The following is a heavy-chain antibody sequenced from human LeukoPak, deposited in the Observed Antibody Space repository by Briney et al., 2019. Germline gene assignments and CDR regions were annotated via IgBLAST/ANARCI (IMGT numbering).Heavy chain of an antibody. CDR3: ARLDEYSSSSRYYGMDV. CDR2: IIPIFGTA. D-gene: IGHD6-6*01. J-gene: IGHJ6*02. Sequence: SVKVSCKASGGTFSSYGISWVRQAPGQGLEWMGGIIPIFGTANYAQKFQGRVTITADESTSTAYMELSSLRSEDTAVYYCARLDEYSSSSRYYGMDVWGQGTAVTVSS. CDR1: GGTFSSYG. V-gene: IGHV1-69*13.